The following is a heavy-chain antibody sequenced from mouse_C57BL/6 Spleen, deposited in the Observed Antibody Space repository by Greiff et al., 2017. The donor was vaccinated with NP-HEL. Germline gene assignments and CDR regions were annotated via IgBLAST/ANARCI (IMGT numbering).Heavy chain of an antibody. CDR1: GYAFSSSW. V-gene: IGHV1-82*01. J-gene: IGHJ2*01. CDR3: ARIYYYNYFDY. D-gene: IGHD2-1*01. Sequence: QVQLQQSGPELVKPGASVKISCKASGYAFSSSWMNWVKQRPGKGLEWIGRIYPGDGDTNYNGKFKGKATLTADKSSSTAYMQLSSLTSEYSAVYFCARIYYYNYFDYWGQGTTLSVSS. CDR2: IYPGDGDT.